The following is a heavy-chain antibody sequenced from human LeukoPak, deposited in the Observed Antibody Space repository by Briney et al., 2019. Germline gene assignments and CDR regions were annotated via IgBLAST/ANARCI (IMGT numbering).Heavy chain of an antibody. V-gene: IGHV4-59*08. Sequence: SETLSLTCTVSGGSISTYYWSWIRQPPGKGLEWIGYIYFSGSTNYNPSLKSRVTMSVNMSKNQFSLKMSSVTAADTAVYYCARRRGLSGGYFDYWGQGTLVTVSS. CDR1: GGSISTYY. J-gene: IGHJ4*02. CDR3: ARRRGLSGGYFDY. D-gene: IGHD4/OR15-4a*01. CDR2: IYFSGST.